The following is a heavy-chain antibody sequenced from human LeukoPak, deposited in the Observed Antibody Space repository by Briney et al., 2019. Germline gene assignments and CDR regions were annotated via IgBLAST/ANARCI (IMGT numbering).Heavy chain of an antibody. J-gene: IGHJ4*02. CDR3: ARAGGVKTAALDLDY. Sequence: SETLSLTCTVSGGSISDYSWSWIRQPPGKGLEWIGNIYYSGSANHNPSLKSRVTISRDTSKNQFSLKPTSATTADTAVYYCARAGGVKTAALDLDYWGQGTLVTVSS. CDR1: GGSISDYS. CDR2: IYYSGSA. D-gene: IGHD6-25*01. V-gene: IGHV4-59*01.